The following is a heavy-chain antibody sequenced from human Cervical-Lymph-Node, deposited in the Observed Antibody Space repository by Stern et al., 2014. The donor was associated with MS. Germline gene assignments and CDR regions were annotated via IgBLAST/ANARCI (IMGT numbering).Heavy chain of an antibody. CDR3: ARRGVRASDGLDV. D-gene: IGHD2-8*02. CDR1: GYSFSNYW. Sequence: VQLVQSGAEVKKPGESLKISCKGFGYSFSNYWIGWVRQLPGKGLEWVGLMYPGDSDTRYSPSFQGQVTISADTSINTAYLQWSTLEASDTAMYYCARRGVRASDGLDVWGQGTTVTVSS. CDR2: MYPGDSDT. J-gene: IGHJ6*02. V-gene: IGHV5-51*01.